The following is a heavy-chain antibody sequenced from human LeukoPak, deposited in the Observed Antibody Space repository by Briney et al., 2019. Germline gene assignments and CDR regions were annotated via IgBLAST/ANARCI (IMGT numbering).Heavy chain of an antibody. J-gene: IGHJ5*02. CDR2: IWYDGSNK. CDR1: GFTFSSYG. CDR3: AKNSLLRGYPYNWFDP. V-gene: IGHV3-33*06. Sequence: PGGSLRLSCAASGFTFSSYGMHWVRQAPGKGLEWVAVIWYDGSNKYYADSVKGRFTISRDNSKNTLYLQMNSLRAEDTAVYYCAKNSLLRGYPYNWFDPWGQGNLVTVSS. D-gene: IGHD3-22*01.